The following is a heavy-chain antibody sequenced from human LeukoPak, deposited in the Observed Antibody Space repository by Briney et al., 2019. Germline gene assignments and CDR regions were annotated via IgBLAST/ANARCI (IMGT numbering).Heavy chain of an antibody. Sequence: GRSLRLSCAASGFTFSSYGMHWVRQAPGKGLEWVAVIWYDGSNKYYADSVKGRFTISRDNSKNTLYLQMNSLRAEDTAVYYCARDCYYDSSGYYGSYYYYGMDVWGQGTTVTVSS. J-gene: IGHJ6*02. CDR2: IWYDGSNK. CDR1: GFTFSSYG. V-gene: IGHV3-33*01. CDR3: ARDCYYDSSGYYGSYYYYGMDV. D-gene: IGHD3-22*01.